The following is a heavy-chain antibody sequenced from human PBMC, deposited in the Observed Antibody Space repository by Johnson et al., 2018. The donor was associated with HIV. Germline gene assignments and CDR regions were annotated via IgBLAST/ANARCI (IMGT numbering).Heavy chain of an antibody. D-gene: IGHD1-26*01. Sequence: VHLVESGGGVVQPGRSLRLSCAASGFTFSSYAMHWVRQAPGKGLEWVGVISYDGSNKYYADAVKGLFTISRDNSKNTLYLQMNSLRAEDTAVDYCARGRSQGAFDIWGQGTMVTVSS. CDR2: ISYDGSNK. CDR1: GFTFSSYA. J-gene: IGHJ3*02. V-gene: IGHV3-30-3*01. CDR3: ARGRSQGAFDI.